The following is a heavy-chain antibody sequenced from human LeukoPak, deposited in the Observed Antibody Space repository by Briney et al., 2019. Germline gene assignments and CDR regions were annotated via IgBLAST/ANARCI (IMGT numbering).Heavy chain of an antibody. CDR3: AREGRGQNYDFWSGYHYYYMDV. CDR1: GFTFGSYG. D-gene: IGHD3-3*01. Sequence: GGSLRLSCAASGFTFGSYGMHWVRQAPGKGLEWVAVIWYDGSNKYYADSVKGRFTISRDNSKNTLYLQMNSLRAEDTAVYYCAREGRGQNYDFWSGYHYYYMDVWGKGTTVTVSS. J-gene: IGHJ6*03. V-gene: IGHV3-33*01. CDR2: IWYDGSNK.